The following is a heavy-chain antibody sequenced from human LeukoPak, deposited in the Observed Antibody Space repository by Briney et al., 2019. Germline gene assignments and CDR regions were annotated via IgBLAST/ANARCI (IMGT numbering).Heavy chain of an antibody. Sequence: GGSLRLSCAASGFTFSTYAMNWVRQAPGKGLEWISGISASGGTTYYADSVKGRFTISRDNSKDTLYLQMNSLRAEDTAVYFCAKDTCSGGNCYFPFDFWGQGTLVTVSS. J-gene: IGHJ4*02. CDR1: GFTFSTYA. D-gene: IGHD2-15*01. V-gene: IGHV3-23*01. CDR2: ISASGGTT. CDR3: AKDTCSGGNCYFPFDF.